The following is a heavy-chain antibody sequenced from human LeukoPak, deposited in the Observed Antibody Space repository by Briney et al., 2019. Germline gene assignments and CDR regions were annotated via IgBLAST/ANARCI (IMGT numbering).Heavy chain of an antibody. CDR2: IRYDGSNK. V-gene: IGHV3-30*02. J-gene: IGHJ6*02. CDR3: AKEGCSGGSCYTYYYGMDV. Sequence: GGSLRLSCAASGFTFSSYGMHWVRQAPGKGLEWVAFIRYDGSNKYYADSVKGRFTISRDNSKNTLYLQMNSLRAEDTAVYYCAKEGCSGGSCYTYYYGMDVWGQGTTVTVSS. CDR1: GFTFSSYG. D-gene: IGHD2-15*01.